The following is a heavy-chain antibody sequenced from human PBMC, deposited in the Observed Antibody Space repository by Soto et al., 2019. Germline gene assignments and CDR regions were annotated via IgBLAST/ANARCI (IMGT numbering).Heavy chain of an antibody. D-gene: IGHD6-13*01. V-gene: IGHV1-18*04. CDR1: GYTFTSYG. CDR3: ARTAEAGTYYYGMDV. J-gene: IGHJ6*02. CDR2: ISAYNGNT. Sequence: ASVKVSCKASGYTFTSYGISWVRQAPGQGLEWMGWISAYNGNTNYAQKLQGRVTMTTDTSTSTAYMELRSLRSDDTAVYYCARTAEAGTYYYGMDVWGQGTTVTVSS.